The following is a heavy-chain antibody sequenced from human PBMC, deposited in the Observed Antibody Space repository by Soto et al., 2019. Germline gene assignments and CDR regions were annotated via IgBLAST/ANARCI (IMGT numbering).Heavy chain of an antibody. D-gene: IGHD3-3*01. CDR3: ARGFGVLRP. CDR2: IYSGGST. V-gene: IGHV3-53*01. J-gene: IGHJ4*02. CDR1: GFSVSSNY. Sequence: GGSRRRSCAAAGFSVSSNYMSWVRQAPGKGLEWVSVIYSGGSTYYADSVKGRFTISRDNSKNKLYLQMNSLRAEDTAVYYCARGFGVLRPWDKGTMVNVSS.